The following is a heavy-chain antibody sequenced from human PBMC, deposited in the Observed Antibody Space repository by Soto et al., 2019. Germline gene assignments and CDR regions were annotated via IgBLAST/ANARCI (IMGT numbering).Heavy chain of an antibody. J-gene: IGHJ6*02. CDR3: ARTNYDFWSGYYLHYYYYGMDV. CDR1: GGSISSSSYY. CDR2: IYYSGST. D-gene: IGHD3-3*01. Sequence: QLQLQESGPGLVKPSETLSLTCTVSGGSISSSSYYWGWIRQPPGKGLEWIGSIYYSGSTYYNPSLKSRVTISVDSSKSQWSLKLSSVTAADTALYYCARTNYDFWSGYYLHYYYYGMDVWGQGTTVTVSS. V-gene: IGHV4-39*01.